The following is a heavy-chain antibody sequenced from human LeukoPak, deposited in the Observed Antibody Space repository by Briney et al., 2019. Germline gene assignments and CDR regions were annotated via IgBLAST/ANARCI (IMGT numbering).Heavy chain of an antibody. CDR1: GGSITSSY. CDR2: IYYTGDT. CDR3: ARTTVINKGSSFDI. V-gene: IGHV4-59*01. D-gene: IGHD4-17*01. Sequence: PSETLSLTCSVSGGSITSSYWSWVRQSPGNSLEWIGYIYYTGDTTYNPSLKGRVTISVDTSKNQFSLKLISLTAADTAVYYCARTTVINKGSSFDIWGQGTLVTVSS. J-gene: IGHJ3*02.